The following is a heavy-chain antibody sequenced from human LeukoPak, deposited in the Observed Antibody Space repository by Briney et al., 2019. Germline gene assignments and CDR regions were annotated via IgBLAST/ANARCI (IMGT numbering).Heavy chain of an antibody. CDR3: ARDQRFLEWLFPDY. CDR1: GYTFTGYY. V-gene: IGHV1-2*02. CDR2: INPNSGGT. D-gene: IGHD3-3*01. J-gene: IGHJ4*02. Sequence: ASVKVSCKASGYTFTGYYMHWVRQAPGQGLEWMGWINPNSGGTNYAQKFQGRVTTTRDTSISTAYMELSRLRSDDTAVYYCARDQRFLEWLFPDYWGQGTLVTVSS.